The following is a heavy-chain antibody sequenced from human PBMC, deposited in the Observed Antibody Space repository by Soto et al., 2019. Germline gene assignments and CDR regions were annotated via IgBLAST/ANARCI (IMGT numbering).Heavy chain of an antibody. CDR3: ARGGVRTTFRH. CDR1: GASISSGGYY. CDR2: IYGSGSP. D-gene: IGHD3-10*01. J-gene: IGHJ4*02. V-gene: IGHV4-31*03. Sequence: QVQLQESGPGLVKPSQTLSLTCTVSGASISSGGYYWSWIRQYPGKGLEWIGYIYGSGSPCYNPSLKSRVTISGDTSKNQFSLKLSSVTAPDTAVYYCARGGVRTTFRHWGQGTLVTVSS.